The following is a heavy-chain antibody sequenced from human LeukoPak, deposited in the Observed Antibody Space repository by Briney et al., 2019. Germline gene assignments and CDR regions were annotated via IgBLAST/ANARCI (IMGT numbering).Heavy chain of an antibody. V-gene: IGHV1-8*01. J-gene: IGHJ4*02. D-gene: IGHD3-16*02. CDR2: MNPNSGNT. Sequence: GASVKVSCKASGYTFTSYDINWVRQATGQGLEWMGWMNPNSGNTGYAQKFQGRVTMTRNTSISTAYMELSSLRSEDTAVYYCARSLELSTNSNDYWGQGTLVTVSS. CDR3: ARSLELSTNSNDY. CDR1: GYTFTSYD.